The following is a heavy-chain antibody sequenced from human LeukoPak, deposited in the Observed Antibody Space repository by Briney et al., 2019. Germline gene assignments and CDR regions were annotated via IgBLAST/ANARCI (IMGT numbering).Heavy chain of an antibody. V-gene: IGHV1-2*02. CDR1: GYSFTGYY. J-gene: IGHJ5*02. D-gene: IGHD3-3*01. CDR3: ARDARFLELGWFDP. Sequence: GASVKVSCKASGYSFTGYYMHWVRQAPGQGLEWMRWINPNSGGTNYAQKFQGRVTMTRDTSISTAYMELSRLRFDDTAVYYCARDARFLELGWFDPWGQGTLVTVSS. CDR2: INPNSGGT.